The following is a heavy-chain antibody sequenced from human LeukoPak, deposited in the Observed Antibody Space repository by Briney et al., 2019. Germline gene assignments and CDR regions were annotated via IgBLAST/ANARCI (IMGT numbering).Heavy chain of an antibody. V-gene: IGHV3-23*01. CDR2: VSGSGGST. Sequence: PGGSLRLSCAASGFTFSSYVLTWVRQAPGKGLEWVSTVSGSGGSTYYTDSVKGRFTISRDNSKNTLYLQMNSLRAEDTAVYYCAHGRGGVVSVAMDYWGQGTLVTVSS. CDR3: AHGRGGVVSVAMDY. J-gene: IGHJ4*02. CDR1: GFTFSSYV. D-gene: IGHD2-2*01.